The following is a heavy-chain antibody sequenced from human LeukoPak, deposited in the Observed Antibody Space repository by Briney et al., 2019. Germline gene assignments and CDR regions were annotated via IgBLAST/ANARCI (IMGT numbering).Heavy chain of an antibody. CDR1: GGPIKSYY. CDR2: IYYSGST. J-gene: IGHJ4*02. V-gene: IGHV4-59*01. CDR3: ARGGPTVRALSSFDC. D-gene: IGHD4-17*01. Sequence: SETLSLTCNVSGGPIKSYYWSWIRQSPGEGLQWIGYIYYSGSTRYNPSLESRVTISVDTSENQFSLHLTSVTATDTGVYYCARGGPTVRALSSFDCWGQGALVTVSS.